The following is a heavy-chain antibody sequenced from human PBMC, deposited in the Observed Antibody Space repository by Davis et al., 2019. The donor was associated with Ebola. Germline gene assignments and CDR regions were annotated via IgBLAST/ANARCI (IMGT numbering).Heavy chain of an antibody. J-gene: IGHJ6*02. CDR1: GFTVSSNY. CDR3: AKMYYDFWSGYNPPMDV. V-gene: IGHV3-23*01. CDR2: ISGSGGST. D-gene: IGHD3-3*01. Sequence: GGSLRLSCAASGFTVSSNYMSWVRQAPGKGLEWVSAISGSGGSTYYADSVKGRFTISRDNSKNTLYLQMNSLRAEDTAVYYCAKMYYDFWSGYNPPMDVWGQGTTVTVSS.